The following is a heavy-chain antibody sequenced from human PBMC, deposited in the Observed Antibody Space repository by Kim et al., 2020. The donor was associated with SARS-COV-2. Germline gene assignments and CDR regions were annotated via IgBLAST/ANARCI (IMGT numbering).Heavy chain of an antibody. CDR3: AREPGVPAAENYYYYYGMDV. D-gene: IGHD2-2*01. CDR1: GFTFSSYG. Sequence: LSLTCAASGFTFSSYGMHWVRQAPGKGLEWVAVIWYDGSNKYYADSVKGRFTISRDNSKNTLYLQMNSLRAEDTAVYYCAREPGVPAAENYYYYYGMDVWGQGTTVTVSS. CDR2: IWYDGSNK. J-gene: IGHJ6*02. V-gene: IGHV3-33*01.